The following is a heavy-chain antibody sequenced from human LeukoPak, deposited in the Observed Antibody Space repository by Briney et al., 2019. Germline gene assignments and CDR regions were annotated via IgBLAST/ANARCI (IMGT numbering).Heavy chain of an antibody. J-gene: IGHJ4*02. CDR1: GLTFNNAW. Sequence: GGSLRLSCVASGLTFNNAWMSWVPQAPGKGWEWVGRIERKSEDETTDYAASVKGRFTIPRDDSKNTLYLQMNSLKTEDTAVYYCSTKQYDDFDYWGQGTLVTVSS. CDR3: STKQYDDFDY. CDR2: IERKSEDETT. D-gene: IGHD3-3*01. V-gene: IGHV3-15*04.